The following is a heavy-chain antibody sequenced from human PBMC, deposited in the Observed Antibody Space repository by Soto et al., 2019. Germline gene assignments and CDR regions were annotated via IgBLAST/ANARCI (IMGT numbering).Heavy chain of an antibody. Sequence: EVRLAQSGGGLVQPGGSLRLSCSGSGLPFSSYRMSWVRQAPGKGLEWVANINQDGSEIDYVESVRGRFTVSRDNAENSVHLQMNSLGAEDTAVYYCARGYYDLWDVYNGFDMWGQGTTVIVSS. CDR1: GLPFSSYR. V-gene: IGHV3-7*05. CDR3: ARGYYDLWDVYNGFDM. J-gene: IGHJ3*02. D-gene: IGHD3-3*01. CDR2: INQDGSEI.